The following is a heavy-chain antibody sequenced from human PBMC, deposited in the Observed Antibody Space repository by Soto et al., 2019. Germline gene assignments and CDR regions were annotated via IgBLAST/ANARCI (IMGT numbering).Heavy chain of an antibody. V-gene: IGHV4-59*01. CDR1: GGSIGSYY. Sequence: SETLSLTCTVSGGSIGSYYWSWIRQSPGKGLEWIGYVHYSGSTNYNPSLKSRVTISVDTSKNQFSLKLTSVTAADTAVYYCAKGSLVTYNWFDPWGQGTLVTVSS. CDR3: AKGSLVTYNWFDP. D-gene: IGHD2-21*02. CDR2: VHYSGST. J-gene: IGHJ5*02.